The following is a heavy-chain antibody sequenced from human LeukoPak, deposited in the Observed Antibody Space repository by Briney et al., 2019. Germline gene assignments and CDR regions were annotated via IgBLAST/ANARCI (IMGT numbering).Heavy chain of an antibody. CDR1: GFTVSNNY. CDR2: MYSNGRT. Sequence: GGSLRLSCAASGFTVSNNYMRWVRQAPGKGLEWVSLMYSNGRTDYTDSVKGRFTISRDNAKNSLYLQMNSLRAEDTAVYYCAREYQLLSFHYYYYMDVWGKGTTVTVSS. CDR3: AREYQLLSFHYYYYMDV. D-gene: IGHD2-2*01. J-gene: IGHJ6*03. V-gene: IGHV3-53*01.